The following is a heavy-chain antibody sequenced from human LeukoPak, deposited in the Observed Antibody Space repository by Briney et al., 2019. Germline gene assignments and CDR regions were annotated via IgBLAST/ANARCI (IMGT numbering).Heavy chain of an antibody. CDR1: GGSISSGGYY. CDR3: ARGHSSGWAYWYFDL. D-gene: IGHD6-19*01. V-gene: IGHV4-61*08. J-gene: IGHJ2*01. CDR2: IYYSGST. Sequence: PSETLSLTCTVSGGSISSGGYYWSWIRQPPGKGLEWIGYIYYSGSTNYNPSLKSRVTISVDTSKNQFSLKLSSVTAADTAVYYCARGHSSGWAYWYFDLWGRGTLVTVSS.